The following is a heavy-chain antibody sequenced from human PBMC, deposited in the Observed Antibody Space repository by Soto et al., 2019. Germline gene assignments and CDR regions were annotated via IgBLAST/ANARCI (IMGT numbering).Heavy chain of an antibody. CDR3: AMTPNRQANYYYYYGRDV. CDR1: GFTFSSYA. Sequence: PGGSLRLSCAASGFTFSSYAMHWVRQAPGKGLEWVAVISYDGSNKYYADSVKGRFTISRDNSKNTLYLQMNSLRAEDTAVYYCAMTPNRQANYYYYYGRDVWGQGTPVIVSS. J-gene: IGHJ6*02. CDR2: ISYDGSNK. V-gene: IGHV3-30-3*01.